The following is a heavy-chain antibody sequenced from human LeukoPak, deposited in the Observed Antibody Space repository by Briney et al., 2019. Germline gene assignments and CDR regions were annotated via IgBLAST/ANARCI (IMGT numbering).Heavy chain of an antibody. CDR3: ARGSTLYYYRD. J-gene: IGHJ4*02. D-gene: IGHD3-10*01. Sequence: ASVKVSCKASGYTFTGYYIHWVRQAPGQGLEWMGWINPNSGGTNSAQQFQGRVTLTRDTSINTAYMELSRLRSDDTAVYYCARGSTLYYYRDWGQGTLVTVSS. CDR2: INPNSGGT. V-gene: IGHV1-2*02. CDR1: GYTFTGYY.